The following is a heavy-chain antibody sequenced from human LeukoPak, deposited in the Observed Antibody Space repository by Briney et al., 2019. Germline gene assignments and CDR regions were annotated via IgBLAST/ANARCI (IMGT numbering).Heavy chain of an antibody. Sequence: SETLSLTCTVSGGSISSYYWSWIRQPPGKGLEWIGYIYYSGSTNYNPSLKSRVTISVDTSKNQFSLKLNSVTAADTAVYYCARGRVSSSSWNSAYYYYFFMDVWGKGTTVTVSS. CDR2: IYYSGST. CDR3: ARGRVSSSSWNSAYYYYFFMDV. CDR1: GGSISSYY. V-gene: IGHV4-59*08. J-gene: IGHJ6*03. D-gene: IGHD6-13*01.